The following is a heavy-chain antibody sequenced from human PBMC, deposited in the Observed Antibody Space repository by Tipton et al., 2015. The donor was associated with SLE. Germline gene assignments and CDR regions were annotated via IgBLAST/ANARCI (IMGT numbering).Heavy chain of an antibody. CDR2: IYTSGST. CDR1: GGSISSGSYY. CDR3: ARIVEGDDAFDI. V-gene: IGHV4-61*09. Sequence: TLSLTCTVSGGSISSGSYYWSWIRQPAGKGLEWIGYIYTSGSTNYNPSLQSRVTISVDTSKNQFSLRLRSVTAADTAVYYCARIVEGDDAFDIWGQGTIVTVSS. J-gene: IGHJ3*02. D-gene: IGHD5-24*01.